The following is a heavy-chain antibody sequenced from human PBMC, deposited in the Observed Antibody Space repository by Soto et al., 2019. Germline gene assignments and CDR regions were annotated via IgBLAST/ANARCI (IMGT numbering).Heavy chain of an antibody. CDR3: AKPPYYYDSSGYHWGGFYYYGMDV. Sequence: GGSLRLSCAASGFTFSSYAMSWVRQAPGKGLEWVSAISGSGGSTYYADSVKGRFTISRDNSKNTLYLQMNSLRAEDTAVYYCAKPPYYYDSSGYHWGGFYYYGMDVWGQGTTVTVSS. V-gene: IGHV3-23*01. CDR2: ISGSGGST. J-gene: IGHJ6*02. D-gene: IGHD3-22*01. CDR1: GFTFSSYA.